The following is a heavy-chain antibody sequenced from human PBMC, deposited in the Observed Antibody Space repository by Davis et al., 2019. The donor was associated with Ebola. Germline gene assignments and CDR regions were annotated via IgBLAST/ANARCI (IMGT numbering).Heavy chain of an antibody. CDR1: GFTFSSYG. Sequence: GESLKISCAASGFTFSSYGMHWVRQAPGKGLEWVAVIWYDGSNKYYADSVKGRFTISRENSKNSIFLQLNSLRAEDTAVYYCAKQLGSGFMYDGMDVWGQGTTVTVSS. CDR3: AKQLGSGFMYDGMDV. D-gene: IGHD3-3*01. J-gene: IGHJ6*02. CDR2: IWYDGSNK. V-gene: IGHV3-33*03.